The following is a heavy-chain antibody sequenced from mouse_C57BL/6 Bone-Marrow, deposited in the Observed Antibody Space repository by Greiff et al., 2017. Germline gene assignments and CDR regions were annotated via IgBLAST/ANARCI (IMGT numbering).Heavy chain of an antibody. J-gene: IGHJ4*01. D-gene: IGHD2-1*01. V-gene: IGHV1-80*01. CDR3: ARCPLYSYYAMDY. CDR2: IYPGDGDT. CDR1: GYAFSSYW. Sequence: VQRVESGAELVKPGASVKISCKASGYAFSSYWMNWVKQRPGKGLEWIGQIYPGDGDTNYNGKFKGKATLTADKSSSTAYMQLSSLTSEDSAVYFCARCPLYSYYAMDYWGQGTSVTVSS.